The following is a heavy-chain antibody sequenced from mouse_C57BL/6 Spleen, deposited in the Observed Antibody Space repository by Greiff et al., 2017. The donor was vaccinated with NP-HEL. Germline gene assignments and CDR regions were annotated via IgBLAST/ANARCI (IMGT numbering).Heavy chain of an antibody. CDR2: ISDGGSYT. D-gene: IGHD1-1*01. CDR3: ARETTVKGDYFDY. Sequence: EVKLVESGGGLVKPGGSLKLSCAASGFTFSSYAMSWVRQTPEKRLEWVATISDGGSYTYYPDNVKGRFTISRDNAKNNLYLQMSHLKSEDTAMYYCARETTVKGDYFDYWGQGTTLTVSS. CDR1: GFTFSSYA. V-gene: IGHV5-4*01. J-gene: IGHJ2*01.